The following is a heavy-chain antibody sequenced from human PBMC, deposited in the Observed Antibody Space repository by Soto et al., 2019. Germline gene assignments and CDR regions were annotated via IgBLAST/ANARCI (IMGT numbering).Heavy chain of an antibody. Sequence: SETLCIACTLCAGSISSSSYYWGGIRQPPANGLERTGRIHYSGSTYYNPSLKSGVTISVDTSKNQFSLKLSSVTAADTAVYYCASFCSGCSCYLWEATYYYDSSGPGYWGQGTMVTGSS. CDR2: IHYSGST. CDR3: ASFCSGCSCYLWEATYYYDSSGPGY. D-gene: IGHD3-22*01. J-gene: IGHJ4*02. CDR1: AGSISSSSYY. V-gene: IGHV4-39*01.